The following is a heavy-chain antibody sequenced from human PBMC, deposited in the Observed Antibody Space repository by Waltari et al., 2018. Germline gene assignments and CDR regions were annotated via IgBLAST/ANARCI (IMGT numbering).Heavy chain of an antibody. V-gene: IGHV4-59*01. CDR1: GGSIKTYY. CDR3: ARGSSSGWYGYFDY. J-gene: IGHJ4*02. CDR2: TSYTGST. D-gene: IGHD6-13*01. Sequence: QVQLQESGPGLVKPSETLSLTCTVSGGSIKTYYWSWIRQPPGKGLEWIGYTSYTGSTNYNPSLKSRVTMSVDTSKNQFSLKLSSVTAADTAVYYCARGSSSGWYGYFDYWGQGTRVTVSS.